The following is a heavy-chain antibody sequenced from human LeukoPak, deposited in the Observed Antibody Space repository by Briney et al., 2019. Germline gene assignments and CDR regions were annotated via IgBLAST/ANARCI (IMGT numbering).Heavy chain of an antibody. J-gene: IGHJ4*02. CDR1: GYTFTGYY. Sequence: ASVKVSCKASGYTFTGYYMHWVRQAPGQGLEWMGWINPNSGGTDYAQKFQGRVTMTRDTSISTAYMELSRLRSDDTAVYYCARELGGVADYFDYWGQGTLVTVSS. CDR3: ARELGGVADYFDY. CDR2: INPNSGGT. V-gene: IGHV1-2*02. D-gene: IGHD2-8*02.